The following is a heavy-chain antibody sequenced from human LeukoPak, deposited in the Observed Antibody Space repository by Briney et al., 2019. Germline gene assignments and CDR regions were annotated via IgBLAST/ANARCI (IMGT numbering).Heavy chain of an antibody. CDR1: GFTIGNRW. Sequence: PGGSLRLSCTASGFTIGNRWMHWVRQAPGRGLVWVARIFGDATGASYADSVKGRFSISRDNAKDTLYLEINNLRVEGTAVYYCAKGHVFGSLHHWEYWGQGTLFTVSS. D-gene: IGHD3-10*01. CDR3: AKGHVFGSLHHWEY. V-gene: IGHV3-74*01. CDR2: IFGDATGA. J-gene: IGHJ4*02.